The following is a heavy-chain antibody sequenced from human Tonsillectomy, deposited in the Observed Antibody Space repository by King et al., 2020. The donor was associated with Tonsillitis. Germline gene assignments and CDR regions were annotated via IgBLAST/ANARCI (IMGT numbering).Heavy chain of an antibody. J-gene: IGHJ5*02. D-gene: IGHD6-13*01. CDR1: GGSISSYY. V-gene: IGHV4-59*01. CDR2: IYYSGST. Sequence: QLQESGPGLVKPSETLSLTCTVSGGSISSYYWSWIRQPPGKGLEWIGYIYYSGSTNYNPSLKSRVTISVDTSKNQFSLKLSSVTAADTAVYYCARNRASSSSWYLWFDPWGQGTLVTVSS. CDR3: ARNRASSSSWYLWFDP.